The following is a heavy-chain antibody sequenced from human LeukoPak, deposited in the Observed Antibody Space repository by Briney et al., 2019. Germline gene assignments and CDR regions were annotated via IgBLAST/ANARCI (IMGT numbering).Heavy chain of an antibody. V-gene: IGHV6-1*01. CDR3: ARLPGAVRGVIIQWKRVDY. J-gene: IGHJ4*02. CDR2: TYYRSKWYN. Sequence: SQTLSLTCAISGDSVSSNSAAWNWIRQSPSRGLEWLGRTYYRSKWYNDYAVSVKSRITINPDTSKNQFSLKLSSVTAADTAVYYCARLPGAVRGVIIQWKRVDYWGQGTLVTVSS. CDR1: GDSVSSNSAA. D-gene: IGHD3-10*01.